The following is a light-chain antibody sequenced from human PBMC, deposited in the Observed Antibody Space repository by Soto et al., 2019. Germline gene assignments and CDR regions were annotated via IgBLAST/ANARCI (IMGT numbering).Light chain of an antibody. Sequence: QSGLTHPPSVSAAPGQKVTISCSGSSSNIGGNSVSWYQQLPGTAPKLLIYDDNKRPSGIPDRFSGSKSGTSATLGITGFQTGDEADYYCGSWDSSLSAYVFGTGTKV. CDR2: DDN. CDR3: GSWDSSLSAYV. J-gene: IGLJ1*01. V-gene: IGLV1-51*01. CDR1: SSNIGGNS.